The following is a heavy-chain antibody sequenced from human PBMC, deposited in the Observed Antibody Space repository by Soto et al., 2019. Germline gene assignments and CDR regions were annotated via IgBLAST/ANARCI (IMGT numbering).Heavy chain of an antibody. J-gene: IGHJ4*02. Sequence: QVQLRESGPGLVKPSQTLSLTCTVSGDTIYSDNYYWTWIRQPPGRGLELIAYIYYSGKTYYNPSLPSRTIISVDTSKNQFSLRLSSVTAADTAVYFCARRESMLPSILTSPLDFWGQGILVTVSS. D-gene: IGHD2-15*01. V-gene: IGHV4-30-4*01. CDR2: IYYSGKT. CDR1: GDTIYSDNYY. CDR3: ARRESMLPSILTSPLDF.